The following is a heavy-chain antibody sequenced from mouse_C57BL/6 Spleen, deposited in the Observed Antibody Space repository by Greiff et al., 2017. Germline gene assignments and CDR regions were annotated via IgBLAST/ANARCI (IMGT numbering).Heavy chain of an antibody. D-gene: IGHD2-5*01. V-gene: IGHV1-55*01. Sequence: QVHVKQPGAELVKPGASVKMSCKASGYTFTSYWITWVKQRPGQGLEWIGDIYPGSGSTNYNEKFKSKATLTVDTSSSTAYMQLSSLTSEDSAVYYCARGASYYSNWYFDYWGQGTTLTVSS. CDR1: GYTFTSYW. J-gene: IGHJ2*01. CDR3: ARGASYYSNWYFDY. CDR2: IYPGSGST.